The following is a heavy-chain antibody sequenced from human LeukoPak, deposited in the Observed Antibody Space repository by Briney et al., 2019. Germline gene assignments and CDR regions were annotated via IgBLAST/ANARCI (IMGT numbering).Heavy chain of an antibody. CDR2: ISGSGGST. J-gene: IGHJ4*02. D-gene: IGHD6-13*01. CDR1: GFTFSSYA. CDR3: AKDLGIAAAGPEQDY. Sequence: PGGSLRLSCAASGFTFSSYAMSWVRQALGRGLEWVSAISGSGGSTYYADSVKGRFTISRDNSKNTLYLQMNSLRAEDTAVYYCAKDLGIAAAGPEQDYWGQGTLVTVSS. V-gene: IGHV3-23*01.